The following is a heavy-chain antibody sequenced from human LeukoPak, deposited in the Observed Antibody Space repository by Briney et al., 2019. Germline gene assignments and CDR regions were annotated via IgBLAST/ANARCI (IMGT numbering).Heavy chain of an antibody. D-gene: IGHD2-21*02. CDR1: GFTFDTFT. CDR2: INRRGHP. CDR3: AKEVDCPSDCLFFHS. V-gene: IGHV3-43*01. Sequence: GRSLRLSCAASGFTFDTFTIHCVRQTPGKGLEWVSLINRRGHPFYADSVKGRLTISRDNRRGSVTLQMNSLSPEVTALYHCAKEVDCPSDCLFFHSWGQGTLVTVSS. J-gene: IGHJ4*02.